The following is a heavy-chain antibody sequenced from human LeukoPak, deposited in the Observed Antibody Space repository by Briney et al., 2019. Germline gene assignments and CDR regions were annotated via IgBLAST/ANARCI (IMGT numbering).Heavy chain of an antibody. D-gene: IGHD4-17*01. V-gene: IGHV4-31*03. J-gene: IGHJ5*02. Sequence: PSQTLSLTCTVSGGSISSGGYYWSWIRQHPGKGLEWIGYIYYSGSTYYNPSLKSRVTISVDTSKNQFSLKLSSVTAADTAVYYCARVKAKNDYGDYHNWFDPWGQGALVTASS. CDR1: GGSISSGGYY. CDR3: ARVKAKNDYGDYHNWFDP. CDR2: IYYSGST.